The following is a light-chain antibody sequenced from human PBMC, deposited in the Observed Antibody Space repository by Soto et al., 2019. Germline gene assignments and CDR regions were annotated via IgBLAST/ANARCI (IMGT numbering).Light chain of an antibody. V-gene: IGKV3-11*01. J-gene: IGKJ1*01. Sequence: EIVLTQSPATLSLSPGERATLSCRASQSVSRYLAWYQQKPGQAPRLLIYDASNWATGIPARFSGSGSGTDFTLTISSLETEDFAVYYCQQRSNWPWTFGQGTKVDIK. CDR2: DAS. CDR1: QSVSRY. CDR3: QQRSNWPWT.